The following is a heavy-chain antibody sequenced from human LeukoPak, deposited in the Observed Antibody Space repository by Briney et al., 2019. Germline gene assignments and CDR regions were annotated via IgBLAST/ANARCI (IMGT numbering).Heavy chain of an antibody. CDR3: ASEVVGYSGYDYYYYYMDV. V-gene: IGHV4-4*07. D-gene: IGHD5-12*01. Sequence: SETLSLTCTVSGGSISSYYWSWIRQPAGKGLEWIGRIYTSGSTNYNPSLKSRVTMSVDTSKNQFSLKLSSVTAADTAVYYCASEVVGYSGYDYYYYYMDVWGKGTTVTISS. CDR2: IYTSGST. J-gene: IGHJ6*03. CDR1: GGSISSYY.